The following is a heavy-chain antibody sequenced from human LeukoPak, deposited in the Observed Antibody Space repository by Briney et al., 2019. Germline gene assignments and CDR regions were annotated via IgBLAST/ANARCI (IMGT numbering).Heavy chain of an antibody. D-gene: IGHD1-26*01. J-gene: IGHJ3*01. CDR1: GYTFTSYD. CDR3: ARLNWEWRSYDA. CDR2: MNPNSGNT. Sequence: ASVKVSCKASGYTFTSYDINWVRQATGQGLEWMGWMNPNSGNTGYEQKFQGRLTITWDTSISTAYMELSSLRSDDTAVYFCARLNWEWRSYDAWGQGTMVTVSP. V-gene: IGHV1-8*01.